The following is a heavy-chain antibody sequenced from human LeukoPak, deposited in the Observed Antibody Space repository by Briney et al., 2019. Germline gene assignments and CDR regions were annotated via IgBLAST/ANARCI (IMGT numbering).Heavy chain of an antibody. D-gene: IGHD4-17*01. CDR1: VGSISSYF. J-gene: IGHJ4*02. CDR2: IYYSGVT. CDR3: ARIHHYGDYYLFDY. Sequence: PSETLSLSCIVSVGSISSYFWSCIRPTPRRGLGWIGYIYYSGVTNSNPSLKSRVTISVDPAKNQFSLKLSSGTAADTAVYYCARIHHYGDYYLFDYWGQGTLVPVSS. V-gene: IGHV4-59*01.